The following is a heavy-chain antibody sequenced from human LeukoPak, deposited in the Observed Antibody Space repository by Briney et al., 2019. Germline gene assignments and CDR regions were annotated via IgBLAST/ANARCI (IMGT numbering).Heavy chain of an antibody. CDR2: TYTSGST. CDR3: ARESSSGWYRAFDI. CDR1: AGFISTYY. Sequence: PSETLSLTCIVSAGFISTYYWSWIRQPAGKGLEWIGRTYTSGSTNYNPSLKGRVTMSVDTSKNQYSLKLTSVTAADTAVYYCARESSSGWYRAFDIWGQGTMVTVSS. V-gene: IGHV4-4*07. J-gene: IGHJ3*02. D-gene: IGHD6-19*01.